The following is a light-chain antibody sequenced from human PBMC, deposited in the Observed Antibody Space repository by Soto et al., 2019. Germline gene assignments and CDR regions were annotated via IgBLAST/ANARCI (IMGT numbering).Light chain of an antibody. J-gene: IGKJ1*01. Sequence: DSLLTQSPSTLSASVGERVTMSCRASQSISSWLAWYQQRPGKAPKFLIYDASNLGSGVPARFSGSGSGTEFTLTISSLQPDDFATYYCQHYNSYSGTFGQGTKVDIK. CDR3: QHYNSYSGT. V-gene: IGKV1-5*01. CDR1: QSISSW. CDR2: DAS.